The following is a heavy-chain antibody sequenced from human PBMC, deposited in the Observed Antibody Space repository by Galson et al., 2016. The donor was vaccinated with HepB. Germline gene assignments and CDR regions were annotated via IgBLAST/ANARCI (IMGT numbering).Heavy chain of an antibody. CDR1: GVSISSGGYY. CDR2: IYYSGST. CDR3: ARVTKGGSGNNFDY. J-gene: IGHJ4*02. D-gene: IGHD3-3*01. Sequence: TLSLTCTASGVSISSGGYYWSWIRQHPGKGLEWIGYIYYSGSTFYNPSLKSRVTISVDTSKNQFSLKLNSVTAADTAVYYCARVTKGGSGNNFDYWGQGTLVTVSS. V-gene: IGHV4-31*03.